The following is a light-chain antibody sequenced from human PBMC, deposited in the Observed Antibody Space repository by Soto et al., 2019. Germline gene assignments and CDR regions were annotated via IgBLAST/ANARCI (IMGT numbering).Light chain of an antibody. CDR3: CSYAGSSTLV. Sequence: QSALTQPASVSGSPGQSITISCTGTSSDVGSYNLVSWYQQHPGKAPKLMIYEGSKRPSGVSNRFSGSKSGNTASLPISGLQAEDEDDYYCCSYAGSSTLVFGGGTKLTVL. CDR2: EGS. V-gene: IGLV2-23*01. CDR1: SSDVGSYNL. J-gene: IGLJ3*02.